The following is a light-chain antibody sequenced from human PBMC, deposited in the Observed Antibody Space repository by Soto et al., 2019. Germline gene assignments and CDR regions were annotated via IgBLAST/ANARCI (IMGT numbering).Light chain of an antibody. CDR1: SSNIGTNY. CDR2: RSD. CDR3: ATWDDSLSGVV. Sequence: QSVLTQPPSASVTPGQRVTISSTGSSSNIGTNYVYWYQQLPGMAPKLLIYRSDQRHSGVPDRLSGSKSGTSASLAISGLRSEDEADYYCATWDDSLSGVVFGGGTKLTV. J-gene: IGLJ2*01. V-gene: IGLV1-47*01.